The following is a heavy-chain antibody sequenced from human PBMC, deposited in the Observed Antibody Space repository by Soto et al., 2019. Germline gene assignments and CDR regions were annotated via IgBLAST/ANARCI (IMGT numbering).Heavy chain of an antibody. CDR3: ARDFSHEQDQMIVADY. CDR1: GYTFSSYY. V-gene: IGHV1-46*01. D-gene: IGHD3-22*01. Sequence: ASVKVSCKASGYTFSSYYMNWVRQAPGQGLEWLGIINPSGGYTTYAQKLQGRVTMTTDTSTSTAYMELRSLRSDDTAVYYCARDFSHEQDQMIVADYWGQGTLVTVSS. CDR2: INPSGGYT. J-gene: IGHJ4*02.